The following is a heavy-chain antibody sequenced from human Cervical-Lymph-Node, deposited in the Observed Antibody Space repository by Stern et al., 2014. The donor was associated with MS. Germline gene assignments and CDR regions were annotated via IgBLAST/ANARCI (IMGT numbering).Heavy chain of an antibody. CDR2: VNPSRGDT. J-gene: IGHJ5*02. V-gene: IGHV1-2*02. D-gene: IGHD3-10*01. Sequence: VQLVDSGAEVNKPGASVKVSCKTSGYTFTDHHLHLVRQAPGQGLEWMGVVNPSRGDTNYAQKFQGRVTVTRDTSISTAYMELYSLKSDDTAVYYCARGTLADPWGQGTLVTVSS. CDR3: ARGTLADP. CDR1: GYTFTDHH.